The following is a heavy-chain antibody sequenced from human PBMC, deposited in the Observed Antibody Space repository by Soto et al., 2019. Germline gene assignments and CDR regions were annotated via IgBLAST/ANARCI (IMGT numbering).Heavy chain of an antibody. V-gene: IGHV1-69*06. CDR3: ARRDSGGFYRFFDS. D-gene: IGHD2-15*01. CDR1: GGSLSTNP. CDR2: TGSGTGPG. Sequence: ASVKVSCKASGGSLSTNPISWVRQAPGQGLEWMGGTGSGTGPGNHAQKFQGRLTVTADKSTSTVYMELTNLSSEDTAVYYCARRDSGGFYRFFDSWGQGTLVTVSS. J-gene: IGHJ4*02.